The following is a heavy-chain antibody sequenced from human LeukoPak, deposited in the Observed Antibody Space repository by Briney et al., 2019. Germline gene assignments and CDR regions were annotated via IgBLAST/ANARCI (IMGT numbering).Heavy chain of an antibody. J-gene: IGHJ4*02. Sequence: PGGSLRLSCAASGFTVSSNYMGWVRQAPGKGLEWVSVIYSGGSTYYADSVKGRFTISRDNSRSTLYLQMNSLRPEDTAIYYCAREGYYGSGSPPSLYFDYWGQGTLVTVSS. CDR1: GFTVSSNY. CDR3: AREGYYGSGSPPSLYFDY. V-gene: IGHV3-53*05. D-gene: IGHD3-10*01. CDR2: IYSGGST.